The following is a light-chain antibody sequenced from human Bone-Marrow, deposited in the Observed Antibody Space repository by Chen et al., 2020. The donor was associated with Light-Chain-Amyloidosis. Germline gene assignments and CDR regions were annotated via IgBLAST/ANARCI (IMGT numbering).Light chain of an antibody. Sequence: SYVLTQPSSVSVAPGQTATIARGGNNIGSTSVHWYQQTPGQAPLLLVYDDSDRPSGIPERLSGSNSGNTATLTISRVEAGDEADYHCQVWDRSSDRPVFGGGTKLTVL. J-gene: IGLJ3*02. CDR2: DDS. CDR3: QVWDRSSDRPV. V-gene: IGLV3-21*02. CDR1: NIGSTS.